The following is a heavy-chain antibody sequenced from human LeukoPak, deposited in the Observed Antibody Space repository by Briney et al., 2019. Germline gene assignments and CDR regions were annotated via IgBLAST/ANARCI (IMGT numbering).Heavy chain of an antibody. Sequence: ASVKVSCKASGYTFLDADITWVRQAPGQGLEWMGWINTHTGNPTYAQGFTGRFVFSLDTSVSTAYLQISSLKAEDTAIYYCARDLWFNGYIIFDSWGQGTLVTVSS. CDR1: GYTFLDAD. V-gene: IGHV7-4-1*02. CDR3: ARDLWFNGYIIFDS. CDR2: INTHTGNP. J-gene: IGHJ4*02. D-gene: IGHD5-24*01.